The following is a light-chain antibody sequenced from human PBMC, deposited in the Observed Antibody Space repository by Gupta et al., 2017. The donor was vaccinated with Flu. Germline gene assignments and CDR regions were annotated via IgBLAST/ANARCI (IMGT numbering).Light chain of an antibody. CDR1: QSISSS. V-gene: IGKV6-21*01. CDR3: HQSSSRPQT. CDR2: YAA. Sequence: EIVLTQSPDFQSVTPKEKVTITCRASQSISSSLHWYQQKPDQSPKLLIKYAAQCFAGGPSRSSGSGAGTEDTLTINSREAEDDATYYCHQSSSRPQTFGQGTKVEIK. J-gene: IGKJ1*01.